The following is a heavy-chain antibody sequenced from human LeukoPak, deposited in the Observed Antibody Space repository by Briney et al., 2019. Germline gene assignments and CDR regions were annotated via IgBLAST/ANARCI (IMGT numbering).Heavy chain of an antibody. V-gene: IGHV1-69*04. D-gene: IGHD3-22*01. CDR3: AREEMGYYDSSGSVHDAFDI. CDR1: GGTFSSYA. Sequence: SVKVSCKASGGTFSSYAISWVRQAPGQGLEWVGRIIPILGIANYAQKFQGRVTITADKSTSTAYMELSSLRSEDTAVYYCAREEMGYYDSSGSVHDAFDIWGQGTMVTVSS. CDR2: IIPILGIA. J-gene: IGHJ3*02.